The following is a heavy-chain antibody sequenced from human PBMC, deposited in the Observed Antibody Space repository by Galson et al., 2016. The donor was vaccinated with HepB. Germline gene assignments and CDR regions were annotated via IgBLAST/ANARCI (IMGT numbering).Heavy chain of an antibody. CDR2: ISSNSDSI. CDR3: AKGRAIGYYHYGMDV. J-gene: IGHJ6*04. Sequence: SLRLSCAASSGFTFDDYALHWVWQAPGKGLEWVSGISSNSDSIGYADSVKGRFTISRDNRKNSLYLQMNSLRIEDTALYYCAKGRAIGYYHYGMDVWGKGTMVTVSS. CDR1: GFTFDDYA. V-gene: IGHV3-9*01.